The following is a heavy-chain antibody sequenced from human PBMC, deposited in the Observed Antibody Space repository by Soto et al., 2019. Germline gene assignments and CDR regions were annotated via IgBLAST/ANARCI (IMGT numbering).Heavy chain of an antibody. CDR1: GFTFSGSA. V-gene: IGHV3-73*01. J-gene: IGHJ4*02. CDR2: IRSKANSYAT. D-gene: IGHD1-7*01. Sequence: GGSLRLSCAASGFTFSGSAMHWVRQASGKGLEWVARIRSKANSYATAYAAPVKGRFTISRDDSKNTAYLQMNSLKTEDTAVYYCTRVNWNYERAPGTFDYWGQGT. CDR3: TRVNWNYERAPGTFDY.